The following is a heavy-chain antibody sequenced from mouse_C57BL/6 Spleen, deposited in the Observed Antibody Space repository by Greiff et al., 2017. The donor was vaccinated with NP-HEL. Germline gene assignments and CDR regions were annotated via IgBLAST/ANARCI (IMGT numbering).Heavy chain of an antibody. CDR1: GYTFTSYW. D-gene: IGHD2-3*01. Sequence: QVQLQQPGAELVRPGSSVKLSCKASGYTFTSYWMHWVKQRPIQGLEWIGNIDPSDSETHYNQKFKDKATLTVDKSSSTAYMQLSSLTSEDSAVYYCARVEVDGYSLAYWGQGTLVTVSA. CDR3: ARVEVDGYSLAY. CDR2: IDPSDSET. V-gene: IGHV1-52*01. J-gene: IGHJ3*01.